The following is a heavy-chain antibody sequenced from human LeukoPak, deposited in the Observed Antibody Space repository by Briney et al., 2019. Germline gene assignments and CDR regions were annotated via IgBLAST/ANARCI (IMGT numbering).Heavy chain of an antibody. CDR3: AKLSSSSRYASEDY. CDR2: ISGSDGST. CDR1: GFTFNNYA. J-gene: IGHJ4*02. V-gene: IGHV3-23*01. Sequence: GGSLRLSCAASGFTFNNYAMSWVRQAPGKGLQWISVISGSDGSTYYADSVKGRLTISRDNSKNTLYLQMNSLRVEDTAVYYCAKLSSSSRYASEDYWGQGTLVTVSS. D-gene: IGHD2-2*01.